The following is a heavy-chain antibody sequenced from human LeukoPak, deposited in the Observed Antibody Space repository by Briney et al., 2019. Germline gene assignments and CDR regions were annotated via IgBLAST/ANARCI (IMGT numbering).Heavy chain of an antibody. CDR2: ISSSGSTI. D-gene: IGHD3-3*01. CDR3: ARAQTTIFGVVMVFDVFGYYGMDV. V-gene: IGHV3-11*01. J-gene: IGHJ6*02. Sequence: GGSLRLSCAASGFTFSDYYMSWIRQAPGKGLEWVSYISSSGSTIYYADSVKGRFTISRDNAKNSLYLQMNSLRAEDTAVYYCARAQTTIFGVVMVFDVFGYYGMDVWGQGTTVTVSS. CDR1: GFTFSDYY.